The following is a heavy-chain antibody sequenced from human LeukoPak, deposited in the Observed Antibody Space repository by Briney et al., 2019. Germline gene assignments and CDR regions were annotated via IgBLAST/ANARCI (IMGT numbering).Heavy chain of an antibody. CDR1: GYSFTSYW. V-gene: IGHV5-51*01. CDR3: ARLDGTRGADS. J-gene: IGHJ4*02. CDR2: IYPGDSDT. Sequence: GESLKISCKGSGYSFTSYWIGWVRQMPGKGLEWMGIIYPGDSDTRYSPSFQGHVTISADQSINTAYLQWSSLKASDTGIYYCARLDGTRGADSWRQGTLVNVS.